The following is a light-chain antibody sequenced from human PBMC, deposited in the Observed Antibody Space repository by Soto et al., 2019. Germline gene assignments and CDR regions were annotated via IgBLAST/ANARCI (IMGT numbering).Light chain of an antibody. CDR3: QQYNNWPLT. J-gene: IGKJ4*01. CDR2: GAS. CDR1: QSVSSN. V-gene: IGKV3-15*01. Sequence: EIVMTQSPAPLSVSPGERATLSCRASQSVSSNLAWYQQKPGQAPRHLIYGASTRATGIPARFSGSGSGTDFTLTISSLQSEDFAVYYCQQYNNWPLTFGGGTKVEIK.